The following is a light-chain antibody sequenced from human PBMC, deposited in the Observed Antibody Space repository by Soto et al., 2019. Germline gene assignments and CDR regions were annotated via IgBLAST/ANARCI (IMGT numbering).Light chain of an antibody. CDR1: SSDVGSYNL. Sequence: QSALTQPASVSGSPGQSITISCTGTSSDVGSYNLVSWYQQHPGKAPKXMIXEVSKRPSGVSNRFSGSXSGNTASLTISGXXXXXXXXXXCCSYAGSSTFLYVFGTGTKLTVL. J-gene: IGLJ1*01. CDR3: CSYAGSSTFLYV. V-gene: IGLV2-23*02. CDR2: EVS.